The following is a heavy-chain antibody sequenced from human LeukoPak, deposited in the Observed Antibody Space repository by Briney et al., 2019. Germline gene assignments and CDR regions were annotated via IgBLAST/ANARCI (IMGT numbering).Heavy chain of an antibody. D-gene: IGHD5-18*01. CDR2: ISGSGGST. J-gene: IGHJ4*02. V-gene: IGHV3-23*01. CDR3: AKEVQLWYFDY. CDR1: GFTFSSSA. Sequence: GGSLRLSCAASGFTFSSSAMSWARQAPGKGLGWVSAISGSGGSTYYADSVKGRFTISRDNSKNTLYLQMNSLRAEDTAVYYCAKEVQLWYFDYWGQGTLVTVSS.